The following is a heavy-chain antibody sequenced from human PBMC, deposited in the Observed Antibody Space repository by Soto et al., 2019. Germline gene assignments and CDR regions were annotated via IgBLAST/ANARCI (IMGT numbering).Heavy chain of an antibody. D-gene: IGHD2-21*01. CDR3: ARDRKGDMAYYFDY. V-gene: IGHV1-46*03. Sequence: QVQLVQSGAEGKKPGASVKVSCKASGYTFTSYYMHWVRQAPGQGLEWMGIINPSEGITSYAQKFQGRVTMTRQTSTSTAYMELSSLRSEDTAVYYCARDRKGDMAYYFDYWGQGTLVTVSS. J-gene: IGHJ4*02. CDR1: GYTFTSYY. CDR2: INPSEGIT.